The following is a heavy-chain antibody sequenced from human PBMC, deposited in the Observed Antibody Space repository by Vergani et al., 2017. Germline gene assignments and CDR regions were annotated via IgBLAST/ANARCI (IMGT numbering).Heavy chain of an antibody. D-gene: IGHD3-22*01. CDR3: ARAAIYYDNNPTGEP. V-gene: IGHV4-59*08. Sequence: QVQLQESGPGLVKPSETLSLTCTVSGGSLSSYYWSWIRQPPGKGLEWIGYIYYSGSTNYNPSLKSRVTISVDTSKNQFSLKLSSVTAADTAVYYCARAAIYYDNNPTGEPWGQGTLVTVSS. J-gene: IGHJ5*02. CDR1: GGSLSSYY. CDR2: IYYSGST.